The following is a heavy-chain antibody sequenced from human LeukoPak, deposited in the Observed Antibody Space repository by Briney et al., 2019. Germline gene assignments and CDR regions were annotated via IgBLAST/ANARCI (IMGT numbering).Heavy chain of an antibody. CDR2: IYNSGTT. V-gene: IGHV4-59*01. CDR3: ARDTGPYWYFDL. CDR1: GGPISSSY. Sequence: SETLSLTCTVSGGPISSSYWNWIRQPPGKGLEWIGNIYNSGTTDYNPSLRSRVTISLDTSKNQISLKLSSVTAADTAVYYCARDTGPYWYFDLWGRGTLVTVSS. D-gene: IGHD4-17*01. J-gene: IGHJ2*01.